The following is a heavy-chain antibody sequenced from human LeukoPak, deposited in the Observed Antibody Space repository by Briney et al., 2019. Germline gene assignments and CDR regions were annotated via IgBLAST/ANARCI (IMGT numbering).Heavy chain of an antibody. Sequence: SETLSLTCTVSGGSITSYYWSWIRQPPGKGLEWIGEINHSGSTNYNPSLKSRVTISVDTSKNQFSLKLSSVTAADTAVYYCARRKVLASRPYYYYYYMDVWGKGTTVTVSS. CDR1: GGSITSYY. CDR3: ARRKVLASRPYYYYYYMDV. V-gene: IGHV4-34*01. D-gene: IGHD6-6*01. J-gene: IGHJ6*03. CDR2: INHSGST.